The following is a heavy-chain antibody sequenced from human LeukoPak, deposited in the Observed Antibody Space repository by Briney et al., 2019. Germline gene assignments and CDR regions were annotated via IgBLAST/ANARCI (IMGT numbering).Heavy chain of an antibody. CDR3: ARDSGSSGSDY. CDR2: IYHSGST. Sequence: SQTLSLTCAVSGGSISRGGYSWGWGRQPPGRGGERIGYIYHSGSTYYNPSLKSRVTISVDRSKNQFSLKLSSVTAADTAVYYCARDSGSSGSDYWGQGTLVTVSS. V-gene: IGHV4-30-2*01. J-gene: IGHJ4*02. CDR1: GGSISRGGYS. D-gene: IGHD3-10*01.